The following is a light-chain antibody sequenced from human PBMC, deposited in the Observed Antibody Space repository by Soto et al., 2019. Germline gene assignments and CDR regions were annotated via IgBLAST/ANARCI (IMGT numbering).Light chain of an antibody. J-gene: IGKJ1*01. CDR3: QQLTDWPPQWT. Sequence: EIMMTQSPATPSLSPGERATLSCRASQSVSSYLAWYQQKPGQAPRLLIYDASSRATGIPARFSGSGSGTDITLTISSLEPEDFAVYYCQQLTDWPPQWTFGQGTKVDIK. CDR1: QSVSSY. V-gene: IGKV3-11*01. CDR2: DAS.